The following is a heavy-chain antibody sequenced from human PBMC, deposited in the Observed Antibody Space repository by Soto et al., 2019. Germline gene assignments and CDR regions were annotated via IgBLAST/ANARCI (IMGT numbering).Heavy chain of an antibody. CDR3: AREVDH. CDR1: GDSMNGYF. Sequence: SETLSLTCTVSGDSMNGYFWSWIRQPPGKGLEWIGYIFDSGSSNYNPSLRSRVSISVDTSKNLFSLNLRSVTTADTAIYYCAREVDHWGQGILVTVSS. J-gene: IGHJ4*02. CDR2: IFDSGSS. V-gene: IGHV4-59*01.